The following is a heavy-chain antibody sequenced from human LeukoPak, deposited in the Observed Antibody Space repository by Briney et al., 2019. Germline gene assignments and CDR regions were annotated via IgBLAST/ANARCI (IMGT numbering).Heavy chain of an antibody. Sequence: GGSLRLSCTASGFTVSDNYMNWVRQAPGRGLEWVSVVYTDGNIYYADSVKGRFTISKDTSKNTVDLLMNNVRAEDTALYYCAKGKFGDPLNYWGQGTLVTVSS. D-gene: IGHD3-10*01. CDR3: AKGKFGDPLNY. CDR1: GFTVSDNY. V-gene: IGHV3-53*01. CDR2: VYTDGNI. J-gene: IGHJ4*02.